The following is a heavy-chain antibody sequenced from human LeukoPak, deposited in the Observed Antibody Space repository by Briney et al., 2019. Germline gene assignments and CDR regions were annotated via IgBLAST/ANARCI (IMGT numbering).Heavy chain of an antibody. CDR3: ARAPRYRYFDY. D-gene: IGHD5-12*01. V-gene: IGHV4-31*11. J-gene: IGHJ4*02. CDR2: IYYSGGT. CDR1: GGSMSIGGDY. Sequence: PSETLSLTCDVSGGSMSIGGDYWSWIRQHPGKGLEWVGYIYYSGGTYFNPSLKSRLSISVDTSKNQSFLNLSSVTAADTAVYYCARAPRYRYFDYWGPGILVTVSS.